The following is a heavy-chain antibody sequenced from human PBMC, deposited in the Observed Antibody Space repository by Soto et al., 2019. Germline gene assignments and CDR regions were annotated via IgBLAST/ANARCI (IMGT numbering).Heavy chain of an antibody. V-gene: IGHV3-11*01. D-gene: IGHD6-19*01. Sequence: PGGSLRLSCAVSVFTFNDYYMSWIRQAPGKGLEWISYISGGGSTTYHADSVRGRFTISRDNAKNSLFLQMNSLRAEDTAVYYRAREVRTSGWFRRLDSWGQGILVTVSS. J-gene: IGHJ4*02. CDR1: VFTFNDYY. CDR2: ISGGGSTT. CDR3: AREVRTSGWFRRLDS.